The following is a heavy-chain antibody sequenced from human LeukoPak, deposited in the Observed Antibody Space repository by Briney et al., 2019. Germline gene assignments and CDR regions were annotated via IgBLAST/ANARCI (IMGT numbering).Heavy chain of an antibody. D-gene: IGHD3-9*01. CDR3: ARGGSAYYDILTGYFY. Sequence: KASETLSLTCAVYGGSFSGYYWSWIRQPPGKGLEWIGEINHSGSTNYNPSLKSRVTISVDTSKNQFSLKLSSVTAADTAVYYCARGGSAYYDILTGYFYWGQGTLVTVSS. J-gene: IGHJ4*02. V-gene: IGHV4-34*01. CDR1: GGSFSGYY. CDR2: INHSGST.